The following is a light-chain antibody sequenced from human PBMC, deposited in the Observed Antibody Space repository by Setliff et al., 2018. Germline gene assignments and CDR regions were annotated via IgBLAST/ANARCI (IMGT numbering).Light chain of an antibody. CDR3: CSYAGNSLEV. CDR1: SSDIGNYDL. V-gene: IGLV2-23*02. CDR2: EVS. Sequence: QSALTQPASVSGSPGQSITISCTGTSSDIGNYDLVSWYQHSPGEAPKLLIYEVSERPSGVSNRFSGSKSGNTASLTISGLQAEDGADYSCCSYAGNSLEVFGTGTKVTV. J-gene: IGLJ1*01.